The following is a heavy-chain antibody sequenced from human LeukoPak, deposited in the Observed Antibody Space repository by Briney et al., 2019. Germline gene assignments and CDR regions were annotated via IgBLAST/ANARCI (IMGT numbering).Heavy chain of an antibody. CDR1: GGSISSYY. J-gene: IGHJ3*02. CDR3: AGRLWRRDGYNLSAFDI. D-gene: IGHD5-24*01. V-gene: IGHV4-59*01. Sequence: SETLSLTCTVSGGSISSYYWNWIRQPPGKGLEWIGYIYYSGSTNYNPSLRSRVTISVDTSKNQFSLKLSSVTAADTAVYYCAGRLWRRDGYNLSAFDIWGQGTMVTVSS. CDR2: IYYSGST.